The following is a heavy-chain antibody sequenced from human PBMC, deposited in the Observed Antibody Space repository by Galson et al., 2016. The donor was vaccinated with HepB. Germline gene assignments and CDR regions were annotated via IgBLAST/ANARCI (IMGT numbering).Heavy chain of an antibody. Sequence: SLRLSCAGSGGTFREYEFIWVRQAPGKALDWISYINSGSYIINYADSAKGLLTLSSDNPTNSLYLKMNSLTGEDTAVYYCARGGLLVRFPFFDFWGQGTLVTVSS. V-gene: IGHV3-48*03. CDR3: ARGGLLVRFPFFDF. J-gene: IGHJ4*02. CDR1: GGTFREYE. CDR2: INSGSYII. D-gene: IGHD6-6*01.